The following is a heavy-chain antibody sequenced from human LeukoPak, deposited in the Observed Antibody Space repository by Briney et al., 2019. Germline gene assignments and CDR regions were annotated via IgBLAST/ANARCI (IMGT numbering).Heavy chain of an antibody. Sequence: QTGGSLRLSGAASGFTFSSYWMSWVRTAPGKGREWVANIKQDGSEKNYVDSVKGRFTISRDNAKNSLYLQMNSLRAEDTAVYYCAREAGDSSGWYNWFDPWGQGTLVTVSS. CDR1: GFTFSSYW. J-gene: IGHJ5*02. CDR2: IKQDGSEK. CDR3: AREAGDSSGWYNWFDP. D-gene: IGHD6-19*01. V-gene: IGHV3-7*01.